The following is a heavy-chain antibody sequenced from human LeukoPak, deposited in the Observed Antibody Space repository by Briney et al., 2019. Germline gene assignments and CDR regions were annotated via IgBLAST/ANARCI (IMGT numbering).Heavy chain of an antibody. V-gene: IGHV3-23*01. Sequence: GGSLRLSCAASGFTFSSYAMSWVRQAPGKGLEWVSAISGSGGSTYYADSVKGRFTISRDNSKNTLYLQMNSLRAEDTAVYYCAKSGVSSSWYPGYFDYWGQGTLVTVSS. D-gene: IGHD6-13*01. CDR3: AKSGVSSSWYPGYFDY. CDR2: ISGSGGST. J-gene: IGHJ4*02. CDR1: GFTFSSYA.